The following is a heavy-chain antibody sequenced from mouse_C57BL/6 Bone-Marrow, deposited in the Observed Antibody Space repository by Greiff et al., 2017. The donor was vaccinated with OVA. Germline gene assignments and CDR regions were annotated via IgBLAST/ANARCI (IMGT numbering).Heavy chain of an antibody. CDR2: ISDGGSYT. CDR3: ASFPTGTRFDY. J-gene: IGHJ2*01. V-gene: IGHV5-4*03. CDR1: GFTFSSYA. Sequence: EVMLVESGGGLVKPGGSLKLSCAASGFTFSSYAMSWVRQTPEKRLEWVATISDGGSYTYYPDNVKGRFTISRDNAKNNLYLQMSHLKSEDTAMYYCASFPTGTRFDYWGQGTTLTVSS. D-gene: IGHD4-1*02.